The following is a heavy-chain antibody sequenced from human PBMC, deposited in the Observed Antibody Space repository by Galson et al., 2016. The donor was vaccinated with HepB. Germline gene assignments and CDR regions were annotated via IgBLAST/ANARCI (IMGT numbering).Heavy chain of an antibody. Sequence: SLRLSCAASGFTFSSHWMHWVRQAPGKGLEWVANINQDGGEKYYVDSVKGRFTISRDNAKNSLYLQMNSLRAEDTAVFYCAKHRGWGQGTLVTVSS. CDR3: AKHRG. V-gene: IGHV3-7*03. CDR2: INQDGGEK. J-gene: IGHJ4*02. CDR1: GFTFSSHW.